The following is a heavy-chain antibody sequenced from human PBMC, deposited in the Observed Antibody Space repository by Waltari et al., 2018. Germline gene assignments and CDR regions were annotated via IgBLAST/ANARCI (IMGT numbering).Heavy chain of an antibody. CDR3: AKDRGSPSLHEYFQH. J-gene: IGHJ1*01. V-gene: IGHV3-23*01. CDR1: GFTFSSYA. D-gene: IGHD3-10*01. CDR2: ISGSGGST. Sequence: EVQLLESGGGLVQPGGSLRLSCAASGFTFSSYAMSWFRQATGKGLEWVSAISGSGGSTYYADSVKGRFTISRDNSKNTLYLQMNSLRAEDTAVYYCAKDRGSPSLHEYFQHWGQGTLVTVSS.